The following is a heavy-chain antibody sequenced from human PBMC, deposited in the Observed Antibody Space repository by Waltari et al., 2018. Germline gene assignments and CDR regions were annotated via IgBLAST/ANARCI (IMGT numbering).Heavy chain of an antibody. D-gene: IGHD2-21*02. Sequence: EVQLVESGGGLVQPGGSLRLSCAASGFAFSSYWMHWVRQHSEKGLVLFSRINTDGRSPTYADSVKGRFTISRDNAKNTLFLQMNSLRAEDTGVYYCVRDRTNAYCGSDCSPYWGQGTLVTVSS. J-gene: IGHJ4*02. CDR2: INTDGRSP. V-gene: IGHV3-74*01. CDR1: GFAFSSYW. CDR3: VRDRTNAYCGSDCSPY.